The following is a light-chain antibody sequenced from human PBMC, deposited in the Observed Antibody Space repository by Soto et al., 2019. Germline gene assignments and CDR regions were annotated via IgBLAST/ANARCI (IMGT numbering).Light chain of an antibody. Sequence: SVLTQYSGTLSFSPGERATLSCMAIQSVSSSYLAWYQQKPGQAPRLLIYGASSRATGIPDRFSGSGSGTDFTLTISRLEPEDFAVYYCQQYGSSPPWTFGQGTKVDIK. CDR1: QSVSSSY. CDR2: GAS. V-gene: IGKV3-20*01. J-gene: IGKJ1*01. CDR3: QQYGSSPPWT.